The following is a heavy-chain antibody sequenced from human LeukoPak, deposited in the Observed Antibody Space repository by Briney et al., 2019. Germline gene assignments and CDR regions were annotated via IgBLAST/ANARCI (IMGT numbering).Heavy chain of an antibody. CDR1: GGTFSSYA. Sequence: ASVKVSCKASGGTFSSYAISWVRQAPGQGLEWMGGIIPIFGTANYAQKFQGRVTITADESTSTAYMELSSLTSEDTAVYYCTRDPSVDYDLLSHWFDPWGQGTLVTVSS. CDR3: TRDPSVDYDLLSHWFDP. J-gene: IGHJ5*02. D-gene: IGHD3-9*01. CDR2: IIPIFGTA. V-gene: IGHV1-69*13.